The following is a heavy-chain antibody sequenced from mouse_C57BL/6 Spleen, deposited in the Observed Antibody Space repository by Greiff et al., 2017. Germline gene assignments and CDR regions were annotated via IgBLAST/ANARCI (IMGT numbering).Heavy chain of an antibody. J-gene: IGHJ4*01. Sequence: VQLQQSGPELVKPGASVKISCKASGYTFTDYYMNWVKQSHGKSLEWIGDINPNNGGTSYNQKFKGKATLTVDKSSSTAYMELRSLTSEDSAVYYCARLGYGYDDYAMDYWGQGTSVTVSS. CDR1: GYTFTDYY. D-gene: IGHD2-2*01. V-gene: IGHV1-26*01. CDR2: INPNNGGT. CDR3: ARLGYGYDDYAMDY.